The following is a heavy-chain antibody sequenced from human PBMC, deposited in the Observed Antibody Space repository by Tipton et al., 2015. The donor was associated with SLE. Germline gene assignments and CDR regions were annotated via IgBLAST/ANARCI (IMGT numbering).Heavy chain of an antibody. CDR1: GVSIRRHY. J-gene: IGHJ5*01. CDR2: TYNNDRT. CDR3: ARFHLKSYYEFVS. D-gene: IGHD1-26*01. V-gene: IGHV4-59*11. Sequence: TLSLTCTVSGVSIRRHYWSCIRLSPGKGLEWIVYTYNNDRTKYNPSLESRITVSVDKSKNLLPLKLGSVSASDTAVYFCARFHLKSYYEFVSWGQGTLVTGSP.